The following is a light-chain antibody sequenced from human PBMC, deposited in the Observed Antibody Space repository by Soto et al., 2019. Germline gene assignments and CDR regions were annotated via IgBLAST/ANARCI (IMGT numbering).Light chain of an antibody. CDR3: LHYGISPSSYT. Sequence: DIVLTQSPGTLSLSPGERVTLSCRASQSVSNNYLASYRQPPGQTPRLLISGAFNRAPGIPDRFSGSGSRTDFYLTINSLESEDFSVYYCLHYGISPSSYTFGQGTKREMK. CDR1: QSVSNNY. CDR2: GAF. V-gene: IGKV3-20*01. J-gene: IGKJ2*01.